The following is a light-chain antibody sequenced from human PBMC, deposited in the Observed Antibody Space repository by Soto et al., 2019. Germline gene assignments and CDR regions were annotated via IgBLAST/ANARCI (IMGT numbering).Light chain of an antibody. CDR3: QQYNSYPYT. J-gene: IGKJ5*01. CDR2: KAS. V-gene: IGKV1-5*03. CDR1: QSVTLW. Sequence: DIQMTQSPSILSASVGDGVTIACRASQSVTLWLTWYQQKPGKAPKLLLYKASTLESGVPSRFSGNGSETYFTLTISSLQPDDTGTYYCQQYNSYPYTFGQGTRLEIK.